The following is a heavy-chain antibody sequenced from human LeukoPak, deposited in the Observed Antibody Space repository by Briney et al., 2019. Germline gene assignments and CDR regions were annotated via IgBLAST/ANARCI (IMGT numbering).Heavy chain of an antibody. CDR2: INHSGST. J-gene: IGHJ4*02. D-gene: IGHD2-2*01. CDR3: ARFGCSTTSCQEDY. Sequence: SETLSLTCAVYGGSFSGYYWSWIRQPPGKGLEWIGEINHSGSTNYNPSLKSRVTISVDTSKSQFSLKLSSVTAADTAVYYCARFGCSTTSCQEDYWGQGTLVTVSS. V-gene: IGHV4-34*01. CDR1: GGSFSGYY.